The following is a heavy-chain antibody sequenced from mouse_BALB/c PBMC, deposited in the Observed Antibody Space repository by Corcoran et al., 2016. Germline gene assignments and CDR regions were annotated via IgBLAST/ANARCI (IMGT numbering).Heavy chain of an antibody. J-gene: IGHJ1*01. V-gene: IGHV14-3*02. CDR1: GFNSKDTY. Sequence: EVQLQQSGAELVKPGTSVKLSCTASGFNSKDTYMHWVKQRPEQGLEWIGRIDPANGNTKYDPKFQGKATITADTSSNTAYLQLSSLTSEDTAVYYCANWDWYVDVWGAGTTVTVSS. CDR3: ANWDWYVDV. D-gene: IGHD4-1*01. CDR2: IDPANGNT.